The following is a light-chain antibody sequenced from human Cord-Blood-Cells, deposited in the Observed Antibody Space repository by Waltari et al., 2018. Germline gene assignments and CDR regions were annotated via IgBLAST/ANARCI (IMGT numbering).Light chain of an antibody. CDR3: QQRSNWPPLT. CDR2: DAS. CDR1: QSVSSY. J-gene: IGKJ4*01. V-gene: IGKV3-11*01. Sequence: EIVLPPSPAPLSLSPGERATLSCRASQSVSSYLAWYQQKPGQAPRLLIYDASNRATGIPARFSGSGSGTDFTLTISSLEPEDFAVYYCQQRSNWPPLTFGGGTKVEIK.